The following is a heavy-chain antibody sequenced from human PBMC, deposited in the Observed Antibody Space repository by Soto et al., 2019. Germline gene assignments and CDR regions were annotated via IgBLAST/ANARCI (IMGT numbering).Heavy chain of an antibody. CDR2: ISYDGSNK. CDR3: AKDGDSTGYYYYYMDV. J-gene: IGHJ6*03. CDR1: GFTFSSYV. D-gene: IGHD4-17*01. V-gene: IGHV3-30*18. Sequence: WGSLRLSCAASGFTFSSYVMHWVRQAPGKGLEWVAVISYDGSNKYYADSVKGRFTISRDNSKNTLYLQMNSLRAEDTAVYYCAKDGDSTGYYYYYMDVWGKGTTVTVS.